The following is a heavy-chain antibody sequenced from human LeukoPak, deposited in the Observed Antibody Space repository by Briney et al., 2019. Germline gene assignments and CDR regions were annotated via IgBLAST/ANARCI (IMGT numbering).Heavy chain of an antibody. CDR2: IYSGGST. CDR1: GFTVSSNY. Sequence: GGSLRLSCAASGFTVSSNYMSWVRQAPGKGLERVSVIYSGGSTYYADSVKGRFTISRDNSKNTLYLQMNSLRAEDTAVYYCARESTRDYYGSGSRPRLHCGMDVWGQGTTVTVSS. J-gene: IGHJ6*02. CDR3: ARESTRDYYGSGSRPRLHCGMDV. D-gene: IGHD3-10*01. V-gene: IGHV3-53*01.